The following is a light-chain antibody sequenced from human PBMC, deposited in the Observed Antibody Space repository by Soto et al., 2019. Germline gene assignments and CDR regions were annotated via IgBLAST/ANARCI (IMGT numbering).Light chain of an antibody. V-gene: IGKV1-39*01. CDR1: QSISSY. Sequence: DIQMTQSPSSLSASVGDRVTITCRASQSISSYLNWYQQKPGKAPKLLIYAASSLQSGVPSRFSGSGSGTDFNLTISSLQPEDFATYYCQQSYITSITFGQGTRLEIK. CDR3: QQSYITSIT. J-gene: IGKJ5*01. CDR2: AAS.